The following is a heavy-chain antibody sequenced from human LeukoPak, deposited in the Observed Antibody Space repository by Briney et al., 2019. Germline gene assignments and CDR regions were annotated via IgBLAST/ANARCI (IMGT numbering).Heavy chain of an antibody. CDR1: GGSISSYY. CDR2: IYYSGTT. CDR3: ARTLLTYYGSVNSYFDY. Sequence: SSETLSLTCTVSGGSISSYYWSWIRQPPGKGLEWIGYIYYSGTTNYNPSLKSRVTISVDTSKNQFSLKLSSVTAADTAVYYCARTLLTYYGSVNSYFDYWGQGTLVTVSS. D-gene: IGHD3-10*01. J-gene: IGHJ4*02. V-gene: IGHV4-59*08.